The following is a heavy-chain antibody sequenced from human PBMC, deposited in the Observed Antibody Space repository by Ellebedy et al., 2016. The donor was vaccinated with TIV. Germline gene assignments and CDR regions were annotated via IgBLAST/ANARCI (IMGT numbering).Heavy chain of an antibody. CDR2: VYYSGSA. J-gene: IGHJ2*01. Sequence: SETLSLTCTVSGGPVRSSNWWSWVRQPPGKGLEWIGTVYYSGSAYYNPSLKSRVTISVDTSMNRFSLELTSVTAADTAVYYCARNVLIFTLDKWYSDIWGRGTLVTVAS. CDR3: ARNVLIFTLDKWYSDI. D-gene: IGHD3/OR15-3a*01. V-gene: IGHV4-39*02. CDR1: GGPVRSSNW.